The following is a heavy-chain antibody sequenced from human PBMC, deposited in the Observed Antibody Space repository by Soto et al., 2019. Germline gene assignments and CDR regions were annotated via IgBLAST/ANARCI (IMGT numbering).Heavy chain of an antibody. V-gene: IGHV4-61*01. CDR1: GASVSSGKYY. D-gene: IGHD1-26*01. CDR3: ARGSGSYYAY. Sequence: QVQLQESGPGLVKPSETLSLTCTVSGASVSSGKYYWSWIRQPPGKGLECIGYISYSGSTNYNPSLKSRVTISIDTSKNQFSLKLSSVTAADTAVYYCARGSGSYYAYWGQGTLVTVSS. CDR2: ISYSGST. J-gene: IGHJ4*02.